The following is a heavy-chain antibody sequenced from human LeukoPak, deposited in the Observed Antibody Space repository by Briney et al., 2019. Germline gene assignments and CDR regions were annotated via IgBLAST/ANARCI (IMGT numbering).Heavy chain of an antibody. J-gene: IGHJ4*02. CDR2: IYTSGST. V-gene: IGHV4-4*07. Sequence: PSETLSLTCTVSGGSISSYYWSWIRQPAGKGLEWIGRIYTSGSTNYNPSLKSRVTISVDKSKNQFSLRLTSVTAADTAVYYCARDGYSGSYFEYYFDYWGQGTLVTVSS. D-gene: IGHD1-26*01. CDR1: GGSISSYY. CDR3: ARDGYSGSYFEYYFDY.